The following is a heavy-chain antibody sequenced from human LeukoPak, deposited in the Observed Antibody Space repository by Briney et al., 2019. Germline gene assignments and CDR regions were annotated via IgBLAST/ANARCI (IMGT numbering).Heavy chain of an antibody. CDR1: GFTFSNYA. J-gene: IGHJ3*02. CDR2: ISGSGGST. Sequence: GGSLRLSCAASGFTFSNYAMSWVRQAPGKGLEWVSAISGSGGSTYYADSVKGRFTISRDNSKNTLYLQMNSLRTEDTAVYYCAKTRSLGQWLPTGAFDIWGQGTMVTVSS. CDR3: AKTRSLGQWLPTGAFDI. V-gene: IGHV3-23*01. D-gene: IGHD6-19*01.